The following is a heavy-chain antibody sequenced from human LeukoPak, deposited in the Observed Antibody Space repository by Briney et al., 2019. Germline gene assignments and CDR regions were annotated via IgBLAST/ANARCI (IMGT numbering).Heavy chain of an antibody. Sequence: GGSLRLSCAASGFTFRIFGMHGVRQSPGKGLEGVAFIRYDGSDKYYVDSVKGRLTISGDNSKKTLYLQLNSLRAEDTSIYYCAKDFSLDGSYFDHWGQGTLVTVSS. CDR3: AKDFSLDGSYFDH. CDR1: GFTFRIFG. CDR2: IRYDGSDK. V-gene: IGHV3-30*02. J-gene: IGHJ4*02. D-gene: IGHD3-10*01.